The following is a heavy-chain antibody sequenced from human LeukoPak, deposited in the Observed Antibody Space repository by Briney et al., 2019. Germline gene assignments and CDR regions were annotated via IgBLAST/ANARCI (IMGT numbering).Heavy chain of an antibody. V-gene: IGHV4-34*01. J-gene: IGHJ4*02. CDR1: GGSFSGYY. CDR2: INHSGST. Sequence: PSETLSLTCAVYGGSFSGYYWSWIRQPPGKGLEWIGEINHSGSTNYNPSLKSRVTISVDTSKNQFSLKLSSVTAADTAVYYCARERAYCGGDCYRHFDYWGQGTLVTVSS. CDR3: ARERAYCGGDCYRHFDY. D-gene: IGHD2-21*02.